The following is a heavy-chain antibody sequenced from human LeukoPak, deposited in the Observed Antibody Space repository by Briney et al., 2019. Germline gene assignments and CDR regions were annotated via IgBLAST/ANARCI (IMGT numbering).Heavy chain of an antibody. CDR1: GFTFSDYY. D-gene: IGHD3-9*01. CDR2: ISSISIYT. V-gene: IGHV3-11*06. CDR3: ARDTYDILTGYYKWAFDI. J-gene: IGHJ3*02. Sequence: PGGSLRLSCAASGFTFSDYYMSWIHQAPGKGLEWVSYISSISIYTNYADSVKGRFTISRDNAKNSLYLQMNSLRAEDTAVYYCARDTYDILTGYYKWAFDIWGQGTMVTVSS.